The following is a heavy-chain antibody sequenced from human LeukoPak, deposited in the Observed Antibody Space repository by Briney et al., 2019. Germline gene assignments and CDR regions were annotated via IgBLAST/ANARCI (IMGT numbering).Heavy chain of an antibody. CDR1: GFTVSSKY. Sequence: GRSLRLSCAASGFTVSSKYMSWVRQDPGKGLEWVSVTYSDGSTYYADSVKGRFTISRDNSKNTLYLQMNSLRAEDTAVYYCARNLNWLGVFDYWGQGTLVTVSS. CDR2: TYSDGST. D-gene: IGHD6-19*01. V-gene: IGHV3-53*01. J-gene: IGHJ4*02. CDR3: ARNLNWLGVFDY.